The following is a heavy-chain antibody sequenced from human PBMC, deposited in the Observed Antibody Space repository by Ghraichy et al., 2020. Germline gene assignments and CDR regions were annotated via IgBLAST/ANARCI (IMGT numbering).Heavy chain of an antibody. J-gene: IGHJ3*01. Sequence: GGSLRLSCAASGFTFSNAWMSWVRQAPGKGLEWVGRIKSKTDGGTTDYAAPVKGRFTISRDDSKNTLYLQMNSLKTEDTAVYYCTTDALGGRFGELCVWGQGTMVTVSS. CDR2: IKSKTDGGTT. CDR1: GFTFSNAW. D-gene: IGHD3-10*01. V-gene: IGHV3-15*01. CDR3: TTDALGGRFGELCV.